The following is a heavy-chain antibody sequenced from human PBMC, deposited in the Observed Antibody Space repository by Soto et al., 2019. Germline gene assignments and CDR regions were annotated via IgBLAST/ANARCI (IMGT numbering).Heavy chain of an antibody. Sequence: QVQLVESGGGVVQPGRSLRLSCAASGFTFSSYGMHWVRQAPGKGLEWVAVIWYDGSNKYYADSVKGRFTISRDNSKNTLYLQMNSLRAEDTAVYYCVRSQGARGGLDVWGQGTTVTVSS. V-gene: IGHV3-33*01. CDR3: VRSQGARGGLDV. J-gene: IGHJ6*02. D-gene: IGHD3-10*01. CDR2: IWYDGSNK. CDR1: GFTFSSYG.